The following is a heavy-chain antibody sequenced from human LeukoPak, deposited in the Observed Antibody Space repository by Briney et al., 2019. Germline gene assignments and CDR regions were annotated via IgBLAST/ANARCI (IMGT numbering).Heavy chain of an antibody. CDR3: ARDYESLGKGFQH. J-gene: IGHJ1*01. CDR1: GGSISSSNW. Sequence: PSETLSLTCAVSGGSISSSNWWSWVRQPPGKGLEWIGEIYHSGSTNYNPSLKSRVTISVDKSKNQFSLKLCSVTAADTAVYYCARDYESLGKGFQHWGQGTLVTVSS. D-gene: IGHD3-16*01. CDR2: IYHSGST. V-gene: IGHV4-4*02.